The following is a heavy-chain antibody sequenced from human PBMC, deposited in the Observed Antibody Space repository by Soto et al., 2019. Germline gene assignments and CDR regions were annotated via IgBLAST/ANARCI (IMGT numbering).Heavy chain of an antibody. V-gene: IGHV3-30*03. CDR3: ARDSGWPILNFDN. CDR1: DFDSSSYG. D-gene: IGHD3-10*01. Sequence: GGSLRLSCSASDFDSSSYGIHWVRQAPGKGLEWVAASSYDGRETFYADSAKGRFTVSKEMSKNTAFLQMNALRHEDTAVYFCARDSGWPILNFDNWGQGTPVTVSS. CDR2: SSYDGRET. J-gene: IGHJ4*02.